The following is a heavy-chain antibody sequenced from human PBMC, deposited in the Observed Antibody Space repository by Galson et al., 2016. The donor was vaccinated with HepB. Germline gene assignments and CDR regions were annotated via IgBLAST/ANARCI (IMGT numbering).Heavy chain of an antibody. CDR1: GDSVSSGSYY. CDR2: IYNSRSP. Sequence: SETLSLTCSVSGDSVSSGSYYWNWIRQAPGKGLQWIGYIYNSRSPTYNPSLSSRVIISVDTSTNQFSLKLNSMTAAETAVYYCARGGGYCSGGACYSADCLGPGILVTVSS. J-gene: IGHJ4*02. CDR3: ARGGGYCSGGACYSADC. V-gene: IGHV4-61*01. D-gene: IGHD2-15*01.